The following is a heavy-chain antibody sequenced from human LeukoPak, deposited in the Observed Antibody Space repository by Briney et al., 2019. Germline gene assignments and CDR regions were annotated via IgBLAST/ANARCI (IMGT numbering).Heavy chain of an antibody. D-gene: IGHD2-2*01. V-gene: IGHV1-46*01. CDR3: ARSVVSGDY. J-gene: IGHJ4*02. CDR2: INPSGGST. CDR1: GYTFTNYY. Sequence: ASVTVSCKASGYTFTNYYIHWVRQAPGQGLEWMGIINPSGGSTIYAQKFQGRVTMTRDTSTSTVYMGLSSLRSDDTAVYYCARSVVSGDYWGQGTLVTVSS.